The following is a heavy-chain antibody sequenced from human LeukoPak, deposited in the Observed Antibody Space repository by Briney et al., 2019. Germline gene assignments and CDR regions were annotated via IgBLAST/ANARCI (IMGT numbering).Heavy chain of an antibody. D-gene: IGHD6-13*01. J-gene: IGHJ6*02. Sequence: PSETLSLTCTVSGGSISSYYWSWIRQPAGKGLEWIGRIYTSGSTNYNPSLKSRVTISVDTSKNQFSLKLSSVTAADTAVYYCARHSQARGYYGMDVWGQGTTVTVSS. V-gene: IGHV4-4*07. CDR2: IYTSGST. CDR1: GGSISSYY. CDR3: ARHSQARGYYGMDV.